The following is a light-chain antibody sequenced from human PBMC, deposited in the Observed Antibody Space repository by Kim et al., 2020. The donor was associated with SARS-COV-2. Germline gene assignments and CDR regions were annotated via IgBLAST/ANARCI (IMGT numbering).Light chain of an antibody. J-gene: IGLJ3*02. CDR2: QDT. V-gene: IGLV3-1*01. CDR3: QAWDRSTAV. Sequence: MSTGQTANITCSGDKLGDKYAFWYQQQPGQSPVLLIYQDTKRPSGIPERFSGSNSGITATLTISETQTMDEADYYCQAWDRSTAVFGGGTQLTVL. CDR1: KLGDKY.